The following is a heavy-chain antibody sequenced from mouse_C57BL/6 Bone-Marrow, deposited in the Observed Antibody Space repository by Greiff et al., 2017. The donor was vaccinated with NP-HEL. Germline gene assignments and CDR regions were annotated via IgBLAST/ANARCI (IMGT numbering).Heavy chain of an antibody. CDR2: IYPRSGNT. CDR3: ARSPNYYFDY. D-gene: IGHD4-1*01. CDR1: GYTFTSYG. Sequence: QVQLKESGAELARPGASVKLSCKASGYTFTSYGISWVKQRTGQGLEWIGEIYPRSGNTYYNEKFKGKATLTADKSSSTAYMELRSLTSEDSAVYFCARSPNYYFDYWGQGTTLTVSS. V-gene: IGHV1-81*01. J-gene: IGHJ2*01.